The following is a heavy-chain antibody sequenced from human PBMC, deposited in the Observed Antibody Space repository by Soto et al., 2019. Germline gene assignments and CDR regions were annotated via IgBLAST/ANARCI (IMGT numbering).Heavy chain of an antibody. D-gene: IGHD3-22*01. CDR3: AKGRGEMNGANYDGVDV. CDR2: ITYEGSQI. J-gene: IGHJ6*02. V-gene: IGHV3-30*18. Sequence: QVQLVESGGGVVQPGRSLRLSCAASGFTFPRFGMHWVRQAPGKGLEWVALITYEGSQIYYADAVKGRVTISRDNGDNTLSLQMDNLRTEDTATYFCAKGRGEMNGANYDGVDVWGQGTTVTVSS. CDR1: GFTFPRFG.